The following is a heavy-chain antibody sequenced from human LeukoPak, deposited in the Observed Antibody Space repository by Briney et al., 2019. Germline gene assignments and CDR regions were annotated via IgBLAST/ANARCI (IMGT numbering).Heavy chain of an antibody. CDR1: GFTFSDFE. V-gene: IGHV3-48*03. D-gene: IGHD4-17*01. J-gene: IGHJ4*02. CDR3: ARLRSPTDY. Sequence: GGSLRHSCAVSGFTFSDFEMNWVRQAPGKGPEWISYIGGSGSPTYYADSVKGRFTISRDNAKNSLFLQMNSLRAEDTAVYYCARLRSPTDYWGQGTLVTVSS. CDR2: IGGSGSPT.